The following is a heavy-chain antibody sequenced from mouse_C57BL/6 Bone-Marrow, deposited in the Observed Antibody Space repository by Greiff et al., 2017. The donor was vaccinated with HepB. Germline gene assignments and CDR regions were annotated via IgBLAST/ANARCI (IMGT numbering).Heavy chain of an antibody. CDR3: ARDSHYSNYVDY. CDR1: GFTFSSYA. J-gene: IGHJ2*01. Sequence: EVMLVESGGGLVKPGGSLKLSCAASGFTFSSYAMSWVRQTPEKRLEWVATISDGGSYTYYPDNVKGRFTISRDNAKNNLYLQMSHLKSEDTAMYYCARDSHYSNYVDYWGQGTTLTVSS. V-gene: IGHV5-4*01. CDR2: ISDGGSYT. D-gene: IGHD2-5*01.